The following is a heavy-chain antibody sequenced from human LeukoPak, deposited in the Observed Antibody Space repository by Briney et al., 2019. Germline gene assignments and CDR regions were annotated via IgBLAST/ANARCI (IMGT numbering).Heavy chain of an antibody. CDR3: ARGAYCSGGSCYFDY. J-gene: IGHJ4*02. CDR1: GGSISSGGYY. D-gene: IGHD2-15*01. V-gene: IGHV4-31*03. Sequence: SETLSLTCTVSGGSISSGGYYWSWIRQHPGKGLEWIVYIYYSGSTYYNPSRKSRVTISVDTSKNQFSLKLSSVTAADTAVYYCARGAYCSGGSCYFDYWGQGTLVTVSS. CDR2: IYYSGST.